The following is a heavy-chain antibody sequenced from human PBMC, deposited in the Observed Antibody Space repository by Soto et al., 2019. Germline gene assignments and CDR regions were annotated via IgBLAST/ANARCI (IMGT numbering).Heavy chain of an antibody. CDR3: ARDAVAGTYYYYYGMDV. J-gene: IGHJ6*02. D-gene: IGHD6-19*01. CDR1: GFTFSSYE. V-gene: IGHV3-48*03. Sequence: GGSLRLSCAASGFTFSSYEMNWVRQAPGKGLEWVSYISSSGSTIYYADSVKGRFTISRDNAKNSLYLQMNSLRAEDTAVYYCARDAVAGTYYYYYGMDVWGQGTTVTVSS. CDR2: ISSSGSTI.